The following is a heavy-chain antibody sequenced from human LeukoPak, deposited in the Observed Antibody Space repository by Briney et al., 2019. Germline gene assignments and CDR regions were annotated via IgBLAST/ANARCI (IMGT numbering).Heavy chain of an antibody. CDR2: ISAYNGNT. Sequence: ASVKVSCKASGYTFTSYGISWVRQAPGQGLEWMGWISAYNGNTNYAQKLQGRVTMTTDTSTSTAYMELRSLRSDDTAVYYCALIPYCTTATCYYFDFWGQGTLVTVSS. CDR3: ALIPYCTTATCYYFDF. V-gene: IGHV1-18*01. J-gene: IGHJ4*02. D-gene: IGHD2-2*01. CDR1: GYTFTSYG.